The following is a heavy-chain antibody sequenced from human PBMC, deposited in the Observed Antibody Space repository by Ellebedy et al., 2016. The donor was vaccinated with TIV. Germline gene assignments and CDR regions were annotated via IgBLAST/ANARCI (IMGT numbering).Heavy chain of an antibody. D-gene: IGHD3-22*01. V-gene: IGHV1-18*04. CDR3: ARVGWGDSSGEDF. Sequence: ASVKVSCKASGFTSTSFVISWVRQAPSQGLEWMGCISVYNGDTNYAKKIQGRVTITTDTSTTTAYMELRSLRPDDTAVYYCARVGWGDSSGEDFWGQGTLVTVSS. J-gene: IGHJ4*02. CDR2: ISVYNGDT. CDR1: GFTSTSFV.